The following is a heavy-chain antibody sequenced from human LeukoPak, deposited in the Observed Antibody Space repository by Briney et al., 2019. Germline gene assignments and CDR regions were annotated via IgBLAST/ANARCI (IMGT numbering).Heavy chain of an antibody. CDR1: GYTFTGYY. CDR3: ARDYGGFCTSDNCYRTIFDY. Sequence: ASVKVSCKASGYTFTGYYMHWVRQAPGQGLEWMGWINPNSGGANYAQKFQGRVTMTRDTSISKAYMDLSSLRSDDTAVYYCARDYGGFCTSDNCYRTIFDYWGQGTLVTVSS. CDR2: INPNSGGA. D-gene: IGHD2-2*02. J-gene: IGHJ4*02. V-gene: IGHV1-2*02.